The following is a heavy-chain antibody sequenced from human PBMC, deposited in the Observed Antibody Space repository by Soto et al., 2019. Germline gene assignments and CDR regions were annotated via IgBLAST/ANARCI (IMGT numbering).Heavy chain of an antibody. Sequence: GGSLRLSCAASGFTFTNAWMNWVRQAPGKGLEWVGRIKSKTDGETTDFTAPVKGRFSISRDDSKSTVYLQMNSLKTEDTAVYFCTPVLCSRTSSYGETTWIDPWGQGSQVTVSA. V-gene: IGHV3-15*01. CDR2: IKSKTDGETT. CDR3: TPVLCSRTSSYGETTWIDP. D-gene: IGHD2-2*01. J-gene: IGHJ5*02. CDR1: GFTFTNAW.